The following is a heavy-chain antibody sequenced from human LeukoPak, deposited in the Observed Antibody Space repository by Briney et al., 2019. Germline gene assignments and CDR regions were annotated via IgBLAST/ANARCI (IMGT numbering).Heavy chain of an antibody. CDR1: GFTFSNAW. CDR2: IKSKTDGGTT. CDR3: TTGSTSCYTCHY. V-gene: IGHV3-15*01. Sequence: GGSLRLSCAASGFTFSNAWMSWVRQAPGKGLEWVGRIKSKTDGGTTDYAAPVKGRFTISRDDSKNTLYLQMNSLKTEDTAVYYCTTGSTSCYTCHYWGQGTLVTVSS. D-gene: IGHD2-2*02. J-gene: IGHJ4*02.